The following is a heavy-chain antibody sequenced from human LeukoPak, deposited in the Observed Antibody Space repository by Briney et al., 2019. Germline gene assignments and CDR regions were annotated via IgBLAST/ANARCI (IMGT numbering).Heavy chain of an antibody. D-gene: IGHD2-2*01. V-gene: IGHV4-4*07. CDR2: IYASGST. Sequence: SETLTLTCSASGGSINNFYWNWVRQPAGKGLEWIGRIYASGSTDYKSSLKSRVSMSIATSKKKFSLKLTSVTAADTALYFCARESISTAANWFDTWGQGTLVTVAP. CDR3: ARESISTAANWFDT. CDR1: GGSINNFY. J-gene: IGHJ5*02.